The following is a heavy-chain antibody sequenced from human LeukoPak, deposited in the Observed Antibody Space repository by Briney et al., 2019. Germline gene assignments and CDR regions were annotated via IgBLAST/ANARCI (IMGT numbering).Heavy chain of an antibody. CDR3: VRHAYYAFDI. CDR1: GFSISSYW. J-gene: IGHJ3*02. D-gene: IGHD3-16*01. CDR2: IKKQGSEK. Sequence: GGSLRLSCEASGFSISSYWMTWVRQAPGKGLEWVANIKKQGSEKYYVDSVKGRFTIARDNAKNSLYLQMNNLRAEDTAMYYCVRHAYYAFDIWGQGTMVTVSS. V-gene: IGHV3-7*01.